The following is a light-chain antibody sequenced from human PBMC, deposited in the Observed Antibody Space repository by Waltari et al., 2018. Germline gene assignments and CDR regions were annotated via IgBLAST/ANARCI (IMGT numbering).Light chain of an antibody. CDR1: QSVSSY. CDR2: DAS. CDR3: QQRSNWPWT. Sequence: ELVLTQSPATLSLSPGERATLSCSASQSVSSYLAWYQQQPGQAPRLLIHDASNRATGIPARFSGGGSGADFTLTISSLEPEDFAVYYCQQRSNWPWTFGQGTKVEIK. V-gene: IGKV3-11*01. J-gene: IGKJ1*01.